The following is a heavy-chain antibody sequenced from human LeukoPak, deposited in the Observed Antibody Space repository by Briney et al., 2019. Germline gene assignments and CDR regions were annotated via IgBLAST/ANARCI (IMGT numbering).Heavy chain of an antibody. CDR2: IYSGGST. D-gene: IGHD3-9*01. J-gene: IGHJ5*02. CDR3: AKDRYYDILTGSNWFDP. Sequence: GGSLRLSCAASGFTVSSNYMSWVRQAPGKGLEWVSVIYSGGSTYYADSVKGRFTISRDNSKNTLYLQMNSLRAEDTALYYCAKDRYYDILTGSNWFDPWGQGTLVTVSS. CDR1: GFTVSSNY. V-gene: IGHV3-53*01.